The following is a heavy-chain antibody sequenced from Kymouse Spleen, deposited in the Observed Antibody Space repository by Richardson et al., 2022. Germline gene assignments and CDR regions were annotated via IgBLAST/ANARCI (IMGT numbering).Heavy chain of an antibody. V-gene: IGHV4-34*01. CDR3: ARGEDIVAQGFDY. CDR1: GGSFSGYY. D-gene: IGHD5-12*01. J-gene: IGHJ4*02. Sequence: QVQLQQWGAGLLKPSETLSLTCAVYGGSFSGYYWSWIRQPPGKGLEWIGEINHSGSTNYNPSLKSRVTISVDTSKNQFSLKLSSVTAADTAVYYCARGEDIVAQGFDYWGQGTLVTVSS. CDR2: INHSGST.